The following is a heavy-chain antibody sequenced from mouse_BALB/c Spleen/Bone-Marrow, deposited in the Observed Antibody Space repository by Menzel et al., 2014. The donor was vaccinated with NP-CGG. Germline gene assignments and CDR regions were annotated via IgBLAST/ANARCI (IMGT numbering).Heavy chain of an antibody. CDR2: IRNKAYGYTT. CDR1: GFTFTDYY. CDR3: ARFPMDY. V-gene: IGHV7-3*02. J-gene: IGHJ4*01. Sequence: EVQVVESGGGLVQPGGSLRLSCTTSGFTFTDYYMSWVRQPPGKALEWLAFIRNKAYGYTTEYSASVRGRFTISRDNSQSILYLQMNPLRAEDSATYYCARFPMDYWGQGPSVTVSS.